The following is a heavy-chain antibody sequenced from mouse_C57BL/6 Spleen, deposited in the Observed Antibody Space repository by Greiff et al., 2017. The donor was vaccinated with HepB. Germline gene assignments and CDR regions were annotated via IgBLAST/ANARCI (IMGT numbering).Heavy chain of an antibody. D-gene: IGHD2-4*01. J-gene: IGHJ3*01. CDR1: GYSFTSYY. Sequence: QVQLKQSGPELVKPGASVKISCKASGYSFTSYYIHWVKQRPGQGLEWIGWIYPGSGNTKYNEKFKGKATLTADTSSSTAYMQLSSLTSEDSAVYYCARGKGYDYAWFAYWGQGTLVTVSA. V-gene: IGHV1-66*01. CDR3: ARGKGYDYAWFAY. CDR2: IYPGSGNT.